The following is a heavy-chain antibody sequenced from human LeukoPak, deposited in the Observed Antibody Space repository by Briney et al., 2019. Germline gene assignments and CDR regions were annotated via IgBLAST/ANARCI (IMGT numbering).Heavy chain of an antibody. CDR3: AKSHSVSYYAFDI. Sequence: ESGGSLRLSCAASGFTFSSYGMHWVRQAPGKGLEWVAVISYDGSNKYYADSVKGRFTISRDNSKNTLYLQMNSLRAEDTAVYYCAKSHSVSYYAFDIWGQGTMVTVSS. CDR1: GFTFSSYG. J-gene: IGHJ3*02. V-gene: IGHV3-30*18. D-gene: IGHD1-26*01. CDR2: ISYDGSNK.